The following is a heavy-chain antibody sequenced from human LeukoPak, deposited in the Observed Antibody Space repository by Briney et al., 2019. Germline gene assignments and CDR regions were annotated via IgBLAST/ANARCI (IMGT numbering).Heavy chain of an antibody. Sequence: GGSLRLSCAASGFTFSSYGMHWVRQAPGKGLEWVAVISYDGSNKYYADSVKGRFTISRDNSKNTLYLQMNSLRAEDTAVYYCAKVGGCSSTSCYHDAFDIRGQGTMVTVSS. J-gene: IGHJ3*02. CDR1: GFTFSSYG. V-gene: IGHV3-30*18. CDR3: AKVGGCSSTSCYHDAFDI. D-gene: IGHD2-2*01. CDR2: ISYDGSNK.